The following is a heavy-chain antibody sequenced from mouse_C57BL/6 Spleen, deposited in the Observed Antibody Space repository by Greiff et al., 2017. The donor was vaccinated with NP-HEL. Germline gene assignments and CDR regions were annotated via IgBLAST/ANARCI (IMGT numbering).Heavy chain of an antibody. Sequence: QVQLQQSGTVLARPGASVKLSCKASGYTFTSYWMHWVKQRPGQGLEWIGYINPSSGYTKYNQKFKDKATLTADKSSSTAYMQLSSLTYEDSAVYYCARSFYSNYLYYFDYWGQGTTLTVSS. J-gene: IGHJ2*01. D-gene: IGHD2-5*01. CDR3: ARSFYSNYLYYFDY. CDR1: GYTFTSYW. V-gene: IGHV1-7*01. CDR2: INPSSGYT.